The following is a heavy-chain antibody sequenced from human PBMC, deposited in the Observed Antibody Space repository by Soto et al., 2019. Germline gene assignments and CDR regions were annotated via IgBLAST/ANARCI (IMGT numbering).Heavy chain of an antibody. CDR2: IKQDGSEK. J-gene: IGHJ5*02. CDR1: GFTFSSYW. Sequence: PGGSLRLSCAASGFTFSSYWMSWVRQAPGKGLEWVANIKQDGSEKYYVDSVKGRFTISRDDAKNSLYLQMNSLRAEDTAVYYCAREGSSWYNWFEPWGQGTLVTVSS. D-gene: IGHD6-13*01. V-gene: IGHV3-7*05. CDR3: AREGSSWYNWFEP.